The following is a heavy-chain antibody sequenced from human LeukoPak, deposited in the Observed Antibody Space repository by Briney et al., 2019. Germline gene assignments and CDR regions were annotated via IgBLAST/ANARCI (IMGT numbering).Heavy chain of an antibody. CDR1: GFTFSSYA. Sequence: PGGSLRPSCAASGFTFSSYAMSWVRQAPGKGLEWVSAISGSGGSTYYADSVKGRFTISRDNSKNTLYLQMNSLRAEDTAVYYCAKTVRRGITGTHFDYWGQGTLVTVSS. V-gene: IGHV3-23*01. CDR2: ISGSGGST. J-gene: IGHJ4*02. D-gene: IGHD1-20*01. CDR3: AKTVRRGITGTHFDY.